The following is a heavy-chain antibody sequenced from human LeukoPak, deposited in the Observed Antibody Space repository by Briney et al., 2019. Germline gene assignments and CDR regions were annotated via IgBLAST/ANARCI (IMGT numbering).Heavy chain of an antibody. Sequence: ASVKVSFKAFEYTFTSYDINWVRQATGKGLEWMGWMNPNSGNTGYAQKFQGRVTMTRNTSISTAYMELSSLTSEDTAVYYCARGRHPGPTWISEYWGQGTLVTVSS. CDR1: EYTFTSYD. J-gene: IGHJ4*02. D-gene: IGHD5-12*01. CDR3: ARGRHPGPTWISEY. CDR2: MNPNSGNT. V-gene: IGHV1-8*01.